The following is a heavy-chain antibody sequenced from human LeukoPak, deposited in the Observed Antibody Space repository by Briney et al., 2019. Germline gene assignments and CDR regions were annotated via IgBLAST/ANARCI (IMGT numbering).Heavy chain of an antibody. CDR2: INTNTGNP. Sequence: GASVKVSCKASGYTFTTYAMNWVRQAPGQGLEWMGWINTNTGNPAYAQGFTGRFVFSMDTSVSTAYLQISSLKAEDTAVYYCARAYQPLGGLSFPDSWGQGTLATVSS. CDR3: ARAYQPLGGLSFPDS. V-gene: IGHV7-4-1*02. J-gene: IGHJ5*01. CDR1: GYTFTTYA. D-gene: IGHD3-16*02.